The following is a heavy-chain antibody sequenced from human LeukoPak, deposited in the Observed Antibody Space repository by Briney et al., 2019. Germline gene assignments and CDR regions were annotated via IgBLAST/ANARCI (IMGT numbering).Heavy chain of an antibody. CDR2: IKEDGSEK. CDR3: ATYSSLNRREFQF. V-gene: IGHV3-7*01. J-gene: IGHJ1*01. CDR1: GFTFSRSW. D-gene: IGHD3-22*01. Sequence: GGSLRLSCAASGFTFSRSWMSWVRQAPGKGLEWVAKIKEDGSEKTYVDSVKGRFTISRDNAKNSLYLQMNSLRAEDTAVYYCATYSSLNRREFQFWGQGTLLTVSS.